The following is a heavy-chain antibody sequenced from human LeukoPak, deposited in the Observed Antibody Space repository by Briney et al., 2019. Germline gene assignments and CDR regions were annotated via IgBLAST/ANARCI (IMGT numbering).Heavy chain of an antibody. CDR2: IWFDGGEI. CDR1: GFTFSHYG. J-gene: IGHJ4*02. Sequence: PGGSLRLSCAASGFTFSHYGMHWVRQAPGKGLEWVAVIWFDGGEIHYLDSVKGRFTISRDNSKKTLYLQMNSLRADDTAVYYCVRGSGGAGYNYWGDYWGQGTLVTVTP. V-gene: IGHV3-33*01. CDR3: VRGSGGAGYNYWGDY. D-gene: IGHD5-24*01.